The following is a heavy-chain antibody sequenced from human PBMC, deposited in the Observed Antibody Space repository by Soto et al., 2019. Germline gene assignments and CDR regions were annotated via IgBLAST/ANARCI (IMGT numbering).Heavy chain of an antibody. J-gene: IGHJ3*02. CDR2: IKQDGSEK. D-gene: IGHD3-10*01. CDR3: ARAPSVYLPGSTGAFDI. Sequence: PGGSLRLSCAASGFTFSSYWMSWVRQAPGKGLEWVANIKQDGSEKYYVDSVKGRFTISRDNAKNSLYLQMNSLRAEDTAVYYCARAPSVYLPGSTGAFDIWGQGTMVTVSS. V-gene: IGHV3-7*01. CDR1: GFTFSSYW.